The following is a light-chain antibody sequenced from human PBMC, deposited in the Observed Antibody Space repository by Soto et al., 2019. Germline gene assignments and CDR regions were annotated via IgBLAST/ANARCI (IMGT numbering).Light chain of an antibody. V-gene: IGKV1-39*01. J-gene: IGKJ1*01. CDR3: QQSYSTHLT. CDR2: ATS. Sequence: DIQMTQSPSSLSASVGDRVTITCRASQSISSYLNWYQQKPGKAPKLLIYATSSLQSGVPSRFSGSGSGTDFTLTISSLQPEDFATYYCQQSYSTHLTFGQRSMV. CDR1: QSISSY.